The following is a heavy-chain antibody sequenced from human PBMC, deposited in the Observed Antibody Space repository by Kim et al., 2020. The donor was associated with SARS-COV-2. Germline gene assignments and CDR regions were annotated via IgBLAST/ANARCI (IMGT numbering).Heavy chain of an antibody. D-gene: IGHD2-2*01. CDR3: SRVQPLDY. Sequence: SETLSLTCSVSGGSIRSGGKFWTWIRQHPAKVLEWIGYISYSGNSHYSPSLRSLVIISLQTSENQFSLELTSVTAADTAVYYFSRVQPLDYWGQGILVTV. CDR1: GGSIRSGGKF. V-gene: IGHV4-31*01. J-gene: IGHJ4*02. CDR2: ISYSGNS.